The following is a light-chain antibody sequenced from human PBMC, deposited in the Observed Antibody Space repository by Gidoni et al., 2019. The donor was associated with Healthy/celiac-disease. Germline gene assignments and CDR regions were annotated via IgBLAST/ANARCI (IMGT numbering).Light chain of an antibody. CDR1: QSVSSSY. J-gene: IGKJ2*01. CDR3: QQYGSSPGYT. CDR2: GAS. V-gene: IGKV3-20*01. Sequence: EIVLTQSPRTLSLSPGARATLSCRASQSVSSSYLAWYQQKPGQAPRLLIYGASSRATGIPDRFSGSGSGTDFTLTISRLEPEDVAVYYCQQYGSSPGYTFGQGTKLEIK.